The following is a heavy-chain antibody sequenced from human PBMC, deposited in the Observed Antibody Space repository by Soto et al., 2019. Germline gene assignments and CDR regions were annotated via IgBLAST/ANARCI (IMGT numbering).Heavy chain of an antibody. V-gene: IGHV1-46*01. D-gene: IGHD1-26*01. CDR2: INPSGGST. J-gene: IGHJ6*02. CDR3: GRDPPGATGYYGRDV. CDR1: GYTFTSYY. Sequence: ASVKVSCKASGYTFTSYYMHWVRQAPGQGLEWMGIINPSGGSTSYAQKFQGRVTMTRDTSTSTVYMELSSLRSEDTAVYYCGRDPPGATGYYGRDVGGQGTTVTVSS.